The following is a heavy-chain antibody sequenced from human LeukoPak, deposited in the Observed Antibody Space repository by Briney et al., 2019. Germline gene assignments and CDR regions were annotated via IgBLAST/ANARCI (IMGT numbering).Heavy chain of an antibody. V-gene: IGHV6-1*01. CDR1: GDSVSSNSAA. CDR3: AREEAGSYAFAY. CDR2: TYYRFKWYN. D-gene: IGHD5-18*01. Sequence: SQTLSLTCAISGDSVSSNSAAWNWIRQSPSRGLEWLGRTYYRFKWYNDYTLSVKGRITINPDTSNNQVSLQLNSVTPEDAAVYYCAREEAGSYAFAYWGQGTLVTVSS. J-gene: IGHJ4*02.